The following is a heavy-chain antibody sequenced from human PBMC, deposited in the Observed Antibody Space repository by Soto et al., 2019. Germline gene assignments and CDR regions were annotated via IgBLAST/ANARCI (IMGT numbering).Heavy chain of an antibody. V-gene: IGHV1-8*01. CDR3: ARGGGLYCSGGSCAENDAFDI. Sequence: QVQLVQSGAEVKQPGASVKVSCKASGYTFTSYDINWVRQATGQGLEWMGWMNPNSGNTGYAQKFQGRVTMTRNTSRRTAYMELSSLRSEETAVYYCARGGGLYCSGGSCAENDAFDIWGQGTMVTVSS. D-gene: IGHD2-15*01. CDR2: MNPNSGNT. J-gene: IGHJ3*02. CDR1: GYTFTSYD.